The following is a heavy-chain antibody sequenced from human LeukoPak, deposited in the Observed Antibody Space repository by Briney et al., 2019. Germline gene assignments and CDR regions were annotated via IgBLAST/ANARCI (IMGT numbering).Heavy chain of an antibody. J-gene: IGHJ4*02. V-gene: IGHV6-1*01. CDR1: GDSVSSNGAS. CDR2: TYYRSQQWHS. D-gene: IGHD3-3*01. CDR3: GRETDFGVVTN. Sequence: SQTLSLTCAISGDSVSSNGASWNWIRQSPSRALEWLGRTYYRSQQWHSDYAPSVKGRITLNPDTSKNQLSLQLNSMTPEDTTVYYCGRETDFGVVTNWGQGTLVTVSS.